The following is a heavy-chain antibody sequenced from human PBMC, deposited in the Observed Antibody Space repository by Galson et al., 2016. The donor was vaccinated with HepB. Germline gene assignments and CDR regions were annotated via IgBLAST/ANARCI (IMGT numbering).Heavy chain of an antibody. CDR1: GFSFRDFG. CDR2: ISYDGTNK. D-gene: IGHD3-3*01. V-gene: IGHV3-30*18. J-gene: IGHJ4*02. CDR3: AKSIFRSSLYFGD. Sequence: SLRLSCAASGFSFRDFGMHWVRQAPGKGLEWLAFISYDGTNKYYADSVKGRFTGSRDNSKNTLYLQMDSLRVEDTAVYYCAKSIFRSSLYFGDWGQGTLVSVSS.